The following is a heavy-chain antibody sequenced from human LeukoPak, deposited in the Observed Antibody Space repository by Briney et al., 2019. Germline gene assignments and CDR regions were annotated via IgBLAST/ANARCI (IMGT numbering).Heavy chain of an antibody. CDR2: IYTSGST. V-gene: IGHV4-4*09. D-gene: IGHD2-8*01. J-gene: IGHJ4*02. CDR3: ARQTVYAPYYFDY. Sequence: SETLSLTCTVSGGSISSYYWSWIRQPPGKGLEWIGYIYTSGSTNYDPSLKSRVTISADTSKNQFSLKLSSVTAADTAVYYCARQTVYAPYYFDYWGQGTLVTVSS. CDR1: GGSISSYY.